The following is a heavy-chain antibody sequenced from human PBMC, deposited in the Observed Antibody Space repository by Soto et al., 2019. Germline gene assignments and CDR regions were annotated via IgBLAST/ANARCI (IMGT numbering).Heavy chain of an antibody. J-gene: IGHJ4*02. D-gene: IGHD2-8*02. CDR3: ATLPPRIVVVVTPIPT. Sequence: SETLSLTCTVFGGSVSSYYWTWIRQPLGKGLEWIGYAHYSGTTNYSPSLRGRVIMSVDTSKNQFSLKLNSVTAADAAVYYCATLPPRIVVVVTPIPTWGQGTLVTVSS. CDR1: GGSVSSYY. CDR2: AHYSGTT. V-gene: IGHV4-59*02.